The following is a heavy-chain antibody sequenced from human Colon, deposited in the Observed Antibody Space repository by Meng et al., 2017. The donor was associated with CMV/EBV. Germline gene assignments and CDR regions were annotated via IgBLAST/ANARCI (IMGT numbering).Heavy chain of an antibody. Sequence: GGSLRLSCAASGFTFSDYYMSCIRQAPGKGLEWVSYISSSGSTIYYADSVKGRFTISRDNAKNSLYLQMNSLRAEDTAVYYCARDIVVVPAAHFDYWGQGTLVTVSS. CDR3: ARDIVVVPAAHFDY. V-gene: IGHV3-11*01. J-gene: IGHJ4*02. CDR2: ISSSGSTI. CDR1: GFTFSDYY. D-gene: IGHD2-2*01.